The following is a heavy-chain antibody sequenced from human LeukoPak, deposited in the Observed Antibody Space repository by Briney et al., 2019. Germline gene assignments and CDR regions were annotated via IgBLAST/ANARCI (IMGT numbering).Heavy chain of an antibody. CDR3: ATLGRGYSPNL. J-gene: IGHJ5*02. D-gene: IGHD5-18*01. CDR2: INPSSGGT. Sequence: GASVKVSFKSSGYTFTCYYMHEVGQAPGQGLEWMGRINPSSGGTNYAQKFQGRVTMTRDTSISTAYMELNRLRSDDTAVYYCATLGRGYSPNLWGQGTLVTVSS. CDR1: GYTFTCYY. V-gene: IGHV1-2*06.